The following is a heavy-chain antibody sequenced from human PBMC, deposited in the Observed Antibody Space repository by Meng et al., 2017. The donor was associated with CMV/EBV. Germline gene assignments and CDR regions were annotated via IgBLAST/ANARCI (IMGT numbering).Heavy chain of an antibody. D-gene: IGHD3-16*01. J-gene: IGHJ4*02. CDR3: ARHYDYDDY. V-gene: IGHV1-2*02. Sequence: QVEGVQAGGEVKKPGASVKVSCQASGYTFTGYYMHWVRQAPGQGLEWMGWINPNSGGTNYAQKFQGRVTMTRDTSISTAYMELSRLRSDDTAAYYCARHYDYDDYWGQGTLVTVSS. CDR1: GYTFTGYY. CDR2: INPNSGGT.